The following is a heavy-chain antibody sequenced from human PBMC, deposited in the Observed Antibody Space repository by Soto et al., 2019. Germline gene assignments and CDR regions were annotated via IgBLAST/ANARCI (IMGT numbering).Heavy chain of an antibody. J-gene: IGHJ4*02. CDR3: ARGLFYYGSGSYRYPDFDY. V-gene: IGHV4-34*01. CDR2: INHSGST. CDR1: GGSFSGYY. D-gene: IGHD3-10*01. Sequence: TCAVYGGSFSGYYWSWIRQPPGKGLEWIGEINHSGSTNYNPSLKSRVTISVDTSKNQFSLKLSSVTAADTAVYYCARGLFYYGSGSYRYPDFDYWGQGTLVTVSS.